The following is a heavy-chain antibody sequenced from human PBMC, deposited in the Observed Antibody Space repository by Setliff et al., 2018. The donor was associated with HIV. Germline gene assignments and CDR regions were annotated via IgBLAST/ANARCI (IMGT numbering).Heavy chain of an antibody. Sequence: SETLSLTCTVSGGSITGHYWSWIRQPPGKGLEWIGYIHYSGSSNYNPSLKSRVTISVDTSKNQFSLRLSSVTAADTAVYYCAGLRVVTIFGVAHQAPGYMDVWGKGTTVTVSS. CDR1: GGSITGHY. D-gene: IGHD3-3*01. J-gene: IGHJ6*03. V-gene: IGHV4-59*08. CDR3: AGLRVVTIFGVAHQAPGYMDV. CDR2: IHYSGSS.